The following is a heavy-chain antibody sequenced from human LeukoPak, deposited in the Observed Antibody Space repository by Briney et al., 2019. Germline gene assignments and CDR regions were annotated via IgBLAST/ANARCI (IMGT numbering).Heavy chain of an antibody. CDR2: IKQDGNEK. Sequence: GGSLRLSCAASGFAFSDYWMHWVRQAPGKGLEWVANIKQDGNEKYYVDSVKGRFSISRDNAKNSLYLQMNSLRAEDTAVYYCARVFQSGSGNYDLFGDFDAFDIWGQGTMVTVSS. D-gene: IGHD3-10*01. CDR3: ARVFQSGSGNYDLFGDFDAFDI. J-gene: IGHJ3*02. V-gene: IGHV3-7*01. CDR1: GFAFSDYW.